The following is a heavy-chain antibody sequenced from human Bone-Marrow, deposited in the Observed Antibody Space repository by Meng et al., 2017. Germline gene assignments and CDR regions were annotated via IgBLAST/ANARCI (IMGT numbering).Heavy chain of an antibody. J-gene: IGHJ5*02. Sequence: SETLSLTCAVYGGSFSGYYWSWIRQPPGKGLEWIGEINHSGSTNYNPSLKSRVTISVDTSKNQFSLKLSPVTAADTAVYYCARMIGIAASKYNWFDPWGQGTLVTVSS. D-gene: IGHD6-13*01. CDR1: GGSFSGYY. V-gene: IGHV4-34*01. CDR2: INHSGST. CDR3: ARMIGIAASKYNWFDP.